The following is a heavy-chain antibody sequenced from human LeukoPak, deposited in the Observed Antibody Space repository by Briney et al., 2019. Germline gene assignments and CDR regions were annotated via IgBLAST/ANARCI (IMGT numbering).Heavy chain of an antibody. D-gene: IGHD1-26*01. J-gene: IGHJ4*02. CDR2: ISGSGGST. Sequence: GGSLRPSCAASGFTFSSYAMSWVRQAPGKGLEWVSAISGSGGSTYYADSVKGRFTISRDNSKNTLYLQMNSLRAEDTAVYYCAKAPNAGMVALFDYWGQGTLVTVSS. CDR1: GFTFSSYA. V-gene: IGHV3-23*01. CDR3: AKAPNAGMVALFDY.